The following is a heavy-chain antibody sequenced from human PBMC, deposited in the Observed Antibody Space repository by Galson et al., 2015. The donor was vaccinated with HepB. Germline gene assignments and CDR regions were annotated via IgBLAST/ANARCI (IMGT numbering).Heavy chain of an antibody. CDR1: GFTFSSYA. V-gene: IGHV3-23*01. CDR3: AKDLWGRYDFWSGSLFDY. D-gene: IGHD3-3*01. J-gene: IGHJ4*02. CDR2: ISGSGGST. Sequence: SLRLSCAASGFTFSSYAMSWVRPAPGKGLEWVSAISGSGGSTYYADSVKGRFTISRDNSKNTLYLQMNSLRAEDTAVYYCAKDLWGRYDFWSGSLFDYWGQGTLVTVSS.